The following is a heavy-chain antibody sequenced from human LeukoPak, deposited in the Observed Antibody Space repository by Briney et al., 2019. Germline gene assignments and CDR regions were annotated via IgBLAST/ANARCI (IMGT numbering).Heavy chain of an antibody. CDR1: GFTVSSNY. CDR2: IYSGGNT. D-gene: IGHD3-10*01. Sequence: GGSLRLSCAASGFTVSSNYMNWVRQAPGKGLEWVSVIYSGGNTYYADSVKGRFTISRDNSKNTLYLQMNSLRVEDTAVYYCVRDDGYGSGSFDFWGQGTLVTVSS. V-gene: IGHV3-53*01. J-gene: IGHJ4*02. CDR3: VRDDGYGSGSFDF.